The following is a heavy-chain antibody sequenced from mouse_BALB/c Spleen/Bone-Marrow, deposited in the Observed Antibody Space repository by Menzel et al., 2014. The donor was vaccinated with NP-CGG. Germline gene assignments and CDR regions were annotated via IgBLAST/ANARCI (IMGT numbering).Heavy chain of an antibody. D-gene: IGHD1-1*01. CDR2: IYPGNSDT. CDR1: GYSFTSYW. J-gene: IGHJ1*01. V-gene: IGHV1-5*01. CDR3: ARGLRWCFDG. Sequence: EVQLQQSGTVLARPGASVKMSCKASGYSFTSYWMHWVKERPGQGLEWIGAIYPGNSDTSYNQKFKGKAKLTAVTSASTAYMELSSLTNEDSAVYYCARGLRWCFDGWGAGTTVTVSS.